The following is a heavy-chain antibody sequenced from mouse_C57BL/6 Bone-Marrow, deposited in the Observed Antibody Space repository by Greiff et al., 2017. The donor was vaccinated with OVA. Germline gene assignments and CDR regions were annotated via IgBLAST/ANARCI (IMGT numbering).Heavy chain of an antibody. J-gene: IGHJ3*01. Sequence: EVMLVESGGGLVKPGGSLKLSCAASGFTFSSYAMSWVRQTPEKRLEWVATISDGGSYTYYPDNVKGRFTISRDNAKNNLYLQMSHLKSEDTAMDYCAREWLPAYWGQGTLVTVSA. D-gene: IGHD2-2*01. V-gene: IGHV5-4*01. CDR3: AREWLPAY. CDR2: ISDGGSYT. CDR1: GFTFSSYA.